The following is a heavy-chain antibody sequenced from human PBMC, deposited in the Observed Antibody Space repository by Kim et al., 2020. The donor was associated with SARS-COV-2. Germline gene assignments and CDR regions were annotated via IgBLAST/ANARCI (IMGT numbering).Heavy chain of an antibody. CDR1: GFTFTSYG. CDR2: ISYDGSDK. CDR3: AKGAGGYDYFYYHGMDV. J-gene: IGHJ6*02. V-gene: IGHV3-30*18. Sequence: GGSLRLSCAASGFTFTSYGMHWVRQAPGEGLEWVTVISYDGSDKYYSDSVKGRFTISRDNSKNTLYLQMNSLRAEDTAVYYCAKGAGGYDYFYYHGMDVWGQGTTVTVSS. D-gene: IGHD5-12*01.